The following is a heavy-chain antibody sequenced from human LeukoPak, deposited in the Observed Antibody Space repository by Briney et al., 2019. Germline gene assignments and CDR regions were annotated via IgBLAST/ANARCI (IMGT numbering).Heavy chain of an antibody. D-gene: IGHD3-9*01. V-gene: IGHV3-33*01. CDR1: GFTFSSYG. J-gene: IGHJ4*02. Sequence: GGSLRLSCAASGFTFSSYGMHWVRQAPGKGLEWVAVIWYDGSNKYYADSVKGRFTISRDNSKNTLYLQMNSLRAEDTAVYYCARDHEFDWLSLPDYWGQGTLVTVSS. CDR2: IWYDGSNK. CDR3: ARDHEFDWLSLPDY.